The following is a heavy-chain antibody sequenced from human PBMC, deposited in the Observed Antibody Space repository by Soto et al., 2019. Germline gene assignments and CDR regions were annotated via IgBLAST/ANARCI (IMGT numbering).Heavy chain of an antibody. CDR1: GFTFSSYS. CDR3: ARDRYGDNGFAY. Sequence: EVQLVESGGGLVKPGGSLRLSCAASGFTFSSYSMNWVRQAPGKGLEWVSSISRSSYIYYADSVKGRFTISRDNAKNSLYLQMNSLRAEDTAVYYCARDRYGDNGFAYWGQGTLVTVSS. CDR2: ISRSSYI. J-gene: IGHJ4*02. V-gene: IGHV3-21*01. D-gene: IGHD4-17*01.